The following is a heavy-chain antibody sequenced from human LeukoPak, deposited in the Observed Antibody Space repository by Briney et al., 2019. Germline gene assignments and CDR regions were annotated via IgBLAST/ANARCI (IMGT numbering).Heavy chain of an antibody. CDR2: MHHSGST. V-gene: IGHV4-38-2*02. Sequence: SETLSLTCAVSGYSISTDYHWGWIRQPPGKGLEWIGSMHHSGSTYYNPSLKSRVTISVDTSKNQVSLKLNSETAADTAVYYCARDRSYYTFDYWGQGTLVTVSA. J-gene: IGHJ4*02. CDR1: GYSISTDYH. CDR3: ARDRSYYTFDY. D-gene: IGHD3-10*01.